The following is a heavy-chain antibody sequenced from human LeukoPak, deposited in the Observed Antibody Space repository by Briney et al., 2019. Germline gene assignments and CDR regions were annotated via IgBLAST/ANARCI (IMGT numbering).Heavy chain of an antibody. CDR1: GYTFTSYY. D-gene: IGHD3-10*01. V-gene: IGHV1-2*02. CDR3: ARWYGSGRYGIDY. Sequence: GASVKVSCKAFGYTFTSYYMHWVRQAPGQGLEWMGWINPNSGGTNYAQKFQGRVTMTRDTSISTAYMDLSRLRSDDTAVYYCARWYGSGRYGIDYWGQGTLVTVSS. J-gene: IGHJ4*02. CDR2: INPNSGGT.